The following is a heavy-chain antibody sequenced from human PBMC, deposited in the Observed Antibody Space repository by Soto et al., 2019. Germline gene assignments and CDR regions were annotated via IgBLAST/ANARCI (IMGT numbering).Heavy chain of an antibody. V-gene: IGHV1-46*01. D-gene: IGHD6-6*01. CDR1: GYTFTSYY. Sequence: ASVKASCKASGYTFTSYYMHCVRQAPEQGLEWMGIINPSGGSTSYAQKFQGRVTMTRDTSTSTVYMELSSLRSEDTAVYYCARDIEAARLEGYDWFDPWGQGTLVTISS. J-gene: IGHJ5*02. CDR3: ARDIEAARLEGYDWFDP. CDR2: INPSGGST.